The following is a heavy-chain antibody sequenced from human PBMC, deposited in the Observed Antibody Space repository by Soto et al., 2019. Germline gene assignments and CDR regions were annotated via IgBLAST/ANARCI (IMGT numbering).Heavy chain of an antibody. CDR1: GFTVSSDA. Sequence: GGSLRLSCAASGFTVSSDAMSWVSQAPGKGLEWVSGISGSGGTTYYADSVRGRFTISRDNSKNTLYLQMNSLRAEDTAVYYCAREAYYYMDVWGKGTTVTVSS. J-gene: IGHJ6*03. V-gene: IGHV3-23*01. CDR2: ISGSGGTT. CDR3: AREAYYYMDV.